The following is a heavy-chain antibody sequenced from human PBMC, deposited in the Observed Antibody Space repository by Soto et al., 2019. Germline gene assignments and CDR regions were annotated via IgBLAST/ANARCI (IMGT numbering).Heavy chain of an antibody. CDR1: GFTFSTYW. CDR2: IKQDGSEK. CDR3: ARGGSESDY. V-gene: IGHV3-7*01. D-gene: IGHD3-10*01. J-gene: IGHJ4*02. Sequence: EVQLVESGGGLVQPGGSLTLSCAVSGFTFSTYWMTWVRQAPGKGLEWVANIKQDGSEKHYVDSVKGRFTISRDNAKNSLYLQMNSLRAEATAVYFCARGGSESDYWGQGTLVTGSS.